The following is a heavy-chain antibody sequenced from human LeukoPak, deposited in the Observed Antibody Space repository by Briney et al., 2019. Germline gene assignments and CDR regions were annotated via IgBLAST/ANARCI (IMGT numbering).Heavy chain of an antibody. CDR1: GFTFSSNY. CDR3: ARDPGGPHTVKWDAFDI. J-gene: IGHJ3*02. Sequence: GGSLRLSCAASGFTFSSNYMSWVRQAPGKGLEWVSVIYSGGSTYYADSVKGRFTISRDNSKNTLYLQMNSLGAEDTAVYYCARDPGGPHTVKWDAFDIWGQGTMVTVSS. V-gene: IGHV3-53*01. CDR2: IYSGGST. D-gene: IGHD2-2*02.